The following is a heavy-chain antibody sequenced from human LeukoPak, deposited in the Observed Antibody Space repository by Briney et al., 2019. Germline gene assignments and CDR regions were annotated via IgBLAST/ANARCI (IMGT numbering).Heavy chain of an antibody. CDR3: ASNYFGSGSMKGDFYYMDV. CDR2: ISSSSSYI. Sequence: GGSLRLSCAASGFTFSGYSMNWVRQAPGKGLEWVSSISSSSSYIYYADSVKGRFTISRNNAKNSLYLQMNSLRAEDAGVYYCASNYFGSGSMKGDFYYMDVWGKGTTVTISS. V-gene: IGHV3-21*01. J-gene: IGHJ6*03. CDR1: GFTFSGYS. D-gene: IGHD3-10*01.